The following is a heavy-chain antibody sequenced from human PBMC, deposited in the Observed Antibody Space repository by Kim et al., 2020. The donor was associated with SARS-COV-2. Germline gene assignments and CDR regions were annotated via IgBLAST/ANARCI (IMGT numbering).Heavy chain of an antibody. CDR1: GFTFSSYD. J-gene: IGHJ4*02. Sequence: GGSLRLSCVASGFTFSSYDMNWVRQAPGKGLEWVSYISSSAGTMYYAGSVKGRFTISRDNARDSLYLQMNSLRAEDTAVYYCVRKGSGSYYLDYWGQGTL. V-gene: IGHV3-48*03. CDR2: ISSSAGTM. CDR3: VRKGSGSYYLDY. D-gene: IGHD1-26*01.